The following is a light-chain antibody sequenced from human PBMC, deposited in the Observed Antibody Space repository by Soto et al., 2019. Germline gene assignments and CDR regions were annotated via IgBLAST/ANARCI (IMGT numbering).Light chain of an antibody. V-gene: IGLV2-14*01. CDR1: SSDVGGYKY. CDR2: DVS. Sequence: QSALTQPASVSGSPGQSITISCTGTSSDVGGYKYVSWYQQYPGKAPKLMIYDVSNRPSGVSNRFSGSKSGNTPSLTISGLQAEVEPDYYCSSYTSSSLYVFGTGTKVTVL. CDR3: SSYTSSSLYV. J-gene: IGLJ1*01.